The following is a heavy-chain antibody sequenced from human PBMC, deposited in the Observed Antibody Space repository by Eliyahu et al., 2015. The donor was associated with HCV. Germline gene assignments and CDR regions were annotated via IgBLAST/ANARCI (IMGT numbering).Heavy chain of an antibody. CDR3: VRHVTETIVDWYFDL. Sequence: QLQESGPGLVKPSETLSLTCIVSGGSINSTTYDWGWLRHPPGKGLEWIGTIIYTGSTYYNPSLKGRVTMSVATSKNPFSLELTSVTAADTAVYYCVRHVTETIVDWYFDLWGRGTLVTVSS. V-gene: IGHV4-39*01. J-gene: IGHJ2*01. CDR1: GGSINSTTYD. CDR2: IIYTGST. D-gene: IGHD2-21*01.